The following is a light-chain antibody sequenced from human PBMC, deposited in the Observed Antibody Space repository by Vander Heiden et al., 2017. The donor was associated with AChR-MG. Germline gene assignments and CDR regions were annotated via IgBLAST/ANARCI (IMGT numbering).Light chain of an antibody. V-gene: IGKV1-39*01. CDR1: QGVTRS. CDR2: DAS. CDR3: QQSHSSYT. J-gene: IGKJ2*01. Sequence: DIQMTQSPSSVSASVGDRVTITCRASQGVTRSLNWYQQKPGKAPKLLIYDASRLQSGVPSRFSGSGSGTEFTLTISRLHPEDFATYFLQQSHSSYTFGQGTKLAIK.